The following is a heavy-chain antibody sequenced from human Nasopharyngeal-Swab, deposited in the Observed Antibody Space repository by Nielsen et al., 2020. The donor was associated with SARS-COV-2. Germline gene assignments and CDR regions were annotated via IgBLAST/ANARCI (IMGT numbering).Heavy chain of an antibody. V-gene: IGHV1-46*01. Sequence: ASVKVPCKASGYSFTRYNIHWVRQAPGQGLEWMGIINPSGGSTTYAQKFQDRVTMTRDTFTSTVYMELTSLRSEDTAMYYCARQLTNDSSGYYYEYWGQGTLVTVSS. D-gene: IGHD3-22*01. CDR2: INPSGGST. CDR1: GYSFTRYN. CDR3: ARQLTNDSSGYYYEY. J-gene: IGHJ4*02.